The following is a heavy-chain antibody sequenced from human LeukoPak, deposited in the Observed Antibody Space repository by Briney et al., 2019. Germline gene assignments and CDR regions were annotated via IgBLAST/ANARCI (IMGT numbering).Heavy chain of an antibody. Sequence: PGGSLRLSCAASGFTFSTYAMTWVRQAPGKGLEWVSLISGTGGSTYYADSVKGRFTISRDSSKNTLYLQMNSLRAGDAAVYYCARGGGHFYYYLDVWGTGTTVTISS. J-gene: IGHJ6*03. V-gene: IGHV3-23*01. CDR3: ARGGGHFYYYLDV. CDR1: GFTFSTYA. CDR2: ISGTGGST. D-gene: IGHD2-15*01.